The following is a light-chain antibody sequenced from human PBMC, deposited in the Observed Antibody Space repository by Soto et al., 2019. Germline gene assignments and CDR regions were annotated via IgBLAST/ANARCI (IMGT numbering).Light chain of an antibody. J-gene: IGKJ5*01. CDR2: GAS. CDR1: ENVRTF. CDR3: QQYDNWPIT. Sequence: EVVLTQSPATLSLSPGERATLSCRASENVRTFVDWYQQKPGQAPRLLIYGASTRATGLPARFSGSGSGTEFTLIISSLQSEDSAVYYCQQYDNWPITFGQGTRLEIK. V-gene: IGKV3-15*01.